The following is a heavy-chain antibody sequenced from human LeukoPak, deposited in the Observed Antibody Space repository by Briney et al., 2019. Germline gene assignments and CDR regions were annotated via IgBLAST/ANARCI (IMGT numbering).Heavy chain of an antibody. V-gene: IGHV6-1*01. CDR2: TYYKSKWYN. D-gene: IGHD3-10*01. Sequence: SQTLSLTCAISGDSVSSNSAAWHWIRQSPSRGLEWLGRTYYKSKWYNDYAASVKSRITINPDTSENQFSLQLNSVTPEDTAVYYCARDAGSLRPHTNWFDPWGQGTLVTVSS. CDR3: ARDAGSLRPHTNWFDP. J-gene: IGHJ5*02. CDR1: GDSVSSNSAA.